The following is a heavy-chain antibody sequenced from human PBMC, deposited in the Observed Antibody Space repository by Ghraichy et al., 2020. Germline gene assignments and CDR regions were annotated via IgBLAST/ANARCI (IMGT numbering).Heavy chain of an antibody. V-gene: IGHV3-15*01. J-gene: IGHJ4*02. CDR3: TTSSFDF. CDR2: IKSKSAGGAT. CDR1: GFTFSNAW. Sequence: GGSLRLSCAASGFTFSNAWMTWVRQAPGKGLEWVGRIKSKSAGGATDYAAPVKDRFTISRDDSKTTLFLQMTSLKTEDTAVYYCTTSSFDFWGQGTLVTVSS.